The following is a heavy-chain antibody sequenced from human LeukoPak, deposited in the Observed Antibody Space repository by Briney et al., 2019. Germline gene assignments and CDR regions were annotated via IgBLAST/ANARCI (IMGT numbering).Heavy chain of an antibody. Sequence: PSETLSLTCNVSGGSMSSYYGSWIRQPAGKGLEGIGRIYTRGYTNYHPSLKSRVPMSVDMSKNQFSLELTSVTAADTAVYFCARGAYYGDYKKTLDYWGQGTLVSVSS. V-gene: IGHV4-4*07. D-gene: IGHD4-17*01. CDR2: IYTRGYT. J-gene: IGHJ4*02. CDR3: ARGAYYGDYKKTLDY. CDR1: GGSMSSYY.